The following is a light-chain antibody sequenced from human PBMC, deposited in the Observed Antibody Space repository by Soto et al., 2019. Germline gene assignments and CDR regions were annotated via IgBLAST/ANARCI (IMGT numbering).Light chain of an antibody. CDR1: QSISSY. J-gene: IGKJ2*01. Sequence: DIQMTQSPSSLSASVGDRVTITCRASQSISSYLNWYQQKPGKAPKLLIYAASSLQSGVPSRFSGSGSGTDFTLTISSLQPEDFASYYCQQSYRTSAYTFGQGTKLEIK. V-gene: IGKV1-39*01. CDR3: QQSYRTSAYT. CDR2: AAS.